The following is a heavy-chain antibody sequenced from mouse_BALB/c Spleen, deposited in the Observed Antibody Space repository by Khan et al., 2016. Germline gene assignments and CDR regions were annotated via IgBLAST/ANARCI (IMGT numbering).Heavy chain of an antibody. CDR2: ILPGTDST. CDR1: GYTFSRYW. J-gene: IGHJ3*01. CDR3: ARGAS. V-gene: IGHV1-9*01. Sequence: VQLQQSGAELMKPGASVKISCKASGYTFSRYWIEWIKERPGHGLEWIGEILPGTDSTNYNDTFKGKAAFTAESSSSTAYIQLNSLTSEDSAVYYCARGASWGQGTLVTVSA.